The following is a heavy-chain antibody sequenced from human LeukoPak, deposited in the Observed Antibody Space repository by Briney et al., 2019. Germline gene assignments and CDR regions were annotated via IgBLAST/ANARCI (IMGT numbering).Heavy chain of an antibody. D-gene: IGHD3-22*01. CDR2: XXXSGGST. V-gene: IGHV3-23*01. CDR1: XXXXSXXA. J-gene: IGHJ4*02. CDR3: AKDFKYYYDSSGYYPLGY. Sequence: GSLRLSCAXXXXXXSXXAMXXXRXXXXXXXXXXXAXXXSGGSTYYADSVKGLFTISRDNSKNKLYLQMNSLRSEDTAVYYCAKDFKYYYDSSGYYPLGYWGQGTLVTVSS.